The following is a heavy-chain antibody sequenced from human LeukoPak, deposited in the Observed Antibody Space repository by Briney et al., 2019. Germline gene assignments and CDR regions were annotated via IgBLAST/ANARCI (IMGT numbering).Heavy chain of an antibody. D-gene: IGHD6-6*01. CDR3: ARVVAARLSDAFDI. CDR1: GFTFSSYW. Sequence: GGSLRLSCAASGFTFSSYWMSWVRQAPGKGLEWVANIKQDGSEKYYVDSVKGRFTISRDNAKNSLYLQMNSLRAEDTAVYYCARVVAARLSDAFDIWGQGTMVTVSS. CDR2: IKQDGSEK. J-gene: IGHJ3*02. V-gene: IGHV3-7*01.